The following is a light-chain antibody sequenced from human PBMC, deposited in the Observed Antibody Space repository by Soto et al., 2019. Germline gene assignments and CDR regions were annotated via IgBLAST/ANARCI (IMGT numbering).Light chain of an antibody. Sequence: QSVLTQPPSVSGAPGQRVTISCTGSSSNIGAGYDVQWYQQLPETAPKLLIYDNNNRPSGVPDRFSGSKSGASASLAITGLQVEDEADYYCQSYDNSLSGSLFGGGTKLTVL. CDR2: DNN. J-gene: IGLJ2*01. V-gene: IGLV1-40*01. CDR3: QSYDNSLSGSL. CDR1: SSNIGAGYD.